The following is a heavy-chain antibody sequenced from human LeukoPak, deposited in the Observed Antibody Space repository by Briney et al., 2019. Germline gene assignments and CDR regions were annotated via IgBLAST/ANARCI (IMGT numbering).Heavy chain of an antibody. D-gene: IGHD5-18*01. V-gene: IGHV4-30-2*01. CDR1: GGSISSGGYY. CDR2: IYHSGST. Sequence: TSETLSLTCTVSGGSISSGGYYWSWIRQPPGKGLEWIGYIYHSGSTNYNPSLKSRVTISMDKSKNQLSLKLNFVTAADTAVYYCARDRGGYTYSHDYWGQGTLVTVSS. J-gene: IGHJ4*02. CDR3: ARDRGGYTYSHDY.